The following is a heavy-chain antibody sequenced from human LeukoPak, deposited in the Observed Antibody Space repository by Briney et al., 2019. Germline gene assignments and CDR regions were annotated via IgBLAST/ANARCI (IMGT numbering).Heavy chain of an antibody. CDR2: ISSSGSTI. CDR1: GFTFSSYE. V-gene: IGHV3-48*03. Sequence: PGGSLRLSCAASGFTFSSYEMNWVRQAPGKGLEWVSYISSSGSTIYYADSVKGRFTISRDNAKKSLYLQMNSLRAEDTALYYCAKGVRITMVRGAFDIWGQGTMVTVSS. J-gene: IGHJ3*02. CDR3: AKGVRITMVRGAFDI. D-gene: IGHD3-10*01.